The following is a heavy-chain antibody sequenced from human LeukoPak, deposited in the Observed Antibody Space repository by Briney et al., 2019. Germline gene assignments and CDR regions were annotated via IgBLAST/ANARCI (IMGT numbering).Heavy chain of an antibody. Sequence: SETLSLTCTVSGDSVSSNPNYWTWIRQPPGKGLEWIGEVNLQGSTNYNPSLKSRVAISVDKSENHISLKLTSVTAADTAVYYCAREGGPYRPLDYSGQGTLVTVAS. V-gene: IGHV4-39*07. J-gene: IGHJ4*02. CDR3: AREGGPYRPLDY. CDR2: VNLQGST. CDR1: GDSVSSNPNY.